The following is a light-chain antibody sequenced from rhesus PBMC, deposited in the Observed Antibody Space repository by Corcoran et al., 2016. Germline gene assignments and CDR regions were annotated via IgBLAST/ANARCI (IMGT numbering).Light chain of an antibody. V-gene: IGKV1-22*01. J-gene: IGKJ2*01. CDR3: QQYSSRPYS. CDR1: QGISRW. CDR2: KAS. Sequence: DIQMTQSPSSLSASVGDTVTIPCRASQGISRWLAWYQQKPGKAPKPLIYKASSLQSGVPSRFSGSGTGKNFTLTISSLQSEDFATYYCQQYSSRPYSFGQGTKVEIK.